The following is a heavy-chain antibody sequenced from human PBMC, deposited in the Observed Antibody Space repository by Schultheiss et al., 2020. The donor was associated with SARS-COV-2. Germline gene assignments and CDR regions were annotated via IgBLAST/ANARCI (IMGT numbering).Heavy chain of an antibody. D-gene: IGHD2-2*01. CDR3: ARVVPAARGGFDP. J-gene: IGHJ5*02. CDR2: TYSADET. Sequence: GGSLRLSCAASGFTFSSYAMSWVRQAPGKGLEWVSITYSADETYYADSVEGRFTVSRDNSKNTLYLQMNSLRAEDSAVYYCARVVPAARGGFDPWGQGTLVTVSS. CDR1: GFTFSSYA. V-gene: IGHV3-66*01.